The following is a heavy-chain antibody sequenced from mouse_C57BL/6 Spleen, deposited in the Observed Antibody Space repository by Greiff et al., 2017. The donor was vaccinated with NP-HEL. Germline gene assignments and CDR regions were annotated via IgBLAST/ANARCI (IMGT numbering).Heavy chain of an antibody. CDR3: ARDDDGYMDY. J-gene: IGHJ4*01. CDR2: ISYDGSH. V-gene: IGHV3-6*01. D-gene: IGHD2-12*01. CDR1: GYSITSGYY. Sequence: ESGPGLVKPSQSLSLTCSVTGYSITSGYYWNWIRQFPGNKLEWMGYISYDGSHNYNPSLKNRISITRDTSKNQFFLKLNSVTTEDTATYYCARDDDGYMDYWGQGTSVTVSS.